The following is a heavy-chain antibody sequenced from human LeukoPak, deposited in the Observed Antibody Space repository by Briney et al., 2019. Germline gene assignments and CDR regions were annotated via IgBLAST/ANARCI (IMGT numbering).Heavy chain of an antibody. CDR2: ISYDGSNK. J-gene: IGHJ4*02. CDR3: AKDRRGGPFDY. D-gene: IGHD3-10*01. Sequence: GGSLRLSCAASGFTFSCYGMHWVRQAPGKGLEWVAVISYDGSNKYYADSVKGRFTISRDNSKNTLYLQMNSLRAEDTAVYYCAKDRRGGPFDYWGQGTLVTVSS. CDR1: GFTFSCYG. V-gene: IGHV3-30*18.